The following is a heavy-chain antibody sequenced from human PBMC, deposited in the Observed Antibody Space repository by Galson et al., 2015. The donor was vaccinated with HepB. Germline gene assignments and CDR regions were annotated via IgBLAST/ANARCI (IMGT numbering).Heavy chain of an antibody. CDR2: IYSGGST. J-gene: IGHJ4*02. V-gene: IGHV3-53*01. D-gene: IGHD3-10*01. CDR3: ARGPLGYYGSGSMNYFDY. CDR1: GFTVSSNY. Sequence: SLRLSCAASGFTVSSNYMSWVRQAPGKGLEWVSVIYSGGSTYYADSVKGRFTISRDNSKNTLYLQMNSLRAEDTAVYYCARGPLGYYGSGSMNYFDYWGQGTLVTVSS.